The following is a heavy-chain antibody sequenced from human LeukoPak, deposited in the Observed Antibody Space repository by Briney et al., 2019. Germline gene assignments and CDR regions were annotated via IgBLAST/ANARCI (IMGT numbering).Heavy chain of an antibody. CDR1: GFTVSSNY. Sequence: GGSLRLSCAASGFTVSSNYMSWVRQAPGKGLEWVSVIYSGGSTYYADSVKGRFTISRDNSKNTLYLQMNSLRAEDTAVYYCARELEVGCSGGSCSIDYWGQGTLVTVSS. J-gene: IGHJ4*02. CDR3: ARELEVGCSGGSCSIDY. D-gene: IGHD2-15*01. CDR2: IYSGGST. V-gene: IGHV3-53*01.